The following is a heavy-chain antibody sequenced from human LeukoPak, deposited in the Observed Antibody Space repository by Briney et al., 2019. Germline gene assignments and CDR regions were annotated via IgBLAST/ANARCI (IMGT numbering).Heavy chain of an antibody. Sequence: GGSLRLSCAASGFPFSSFAMSWVRQAPGKGLEWVSSVNGPGGNTRYADSVKGRFTISRDKSKNTLFLQMNSLRAEDTAVYYCAKNDGYNYWYFDYWGQGTLVTVSS. J-gene: IGHJ4*02. CDR3: AKNDGYNYWYFDY. CDR2: VNGPGGNT. D-gene: IGHD5-24*01. CDR1: GFPFSSFA. V-gene: IGHV3-23*01.